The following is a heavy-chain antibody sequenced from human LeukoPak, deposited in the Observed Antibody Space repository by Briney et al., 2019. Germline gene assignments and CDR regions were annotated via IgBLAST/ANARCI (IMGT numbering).Heavy chain of an antibody. Sequence: QPGGSLRLSCVASGFTFRSHWMSWVRQAPGKGLEWVANINLDASEKYYVDSVMGRFTVSRDNAENSLYLQINSLRADDTAVYFCARDSEHSSSFAFDIWGQGTMVTVSS. CDR3: ARDSEHSSSFAFDI. CDR2: INLDASEK. CDR1: GFTFRSHW. V-gene: IGHV3-7*01. D-gene: IGHD6-13*01. J-gene: IGHJ3*02.